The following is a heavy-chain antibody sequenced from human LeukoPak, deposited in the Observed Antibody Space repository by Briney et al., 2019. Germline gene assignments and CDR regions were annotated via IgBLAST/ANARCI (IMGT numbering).Heavy chain of an antibody. J-gene: IGHJ4*02. Sequence: PGGSLRLSCAASGFTFSSYAMHWVRQAPGKWLEWVAVISYDGSNKYYADSVKGRFTISRDNSKNTLYLQMNSLRAEDTAVYYCARGNEIVVVPATPDYWGQGTLATVSS. D-gene: IGHD2-2*01. V-gene: IGHV3-30*01. CDR2: ISYDGSNK. CDR3: ARGNEIVVVPATPDY. CDR1: GFTFSSYA.